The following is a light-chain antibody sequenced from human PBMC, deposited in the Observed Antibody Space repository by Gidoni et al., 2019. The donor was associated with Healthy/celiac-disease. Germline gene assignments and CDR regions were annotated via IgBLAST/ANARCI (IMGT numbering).Light chain of an antibody. J-gene: IGKJ5*01. Sequence: DIQMTHSPSSLSASVGDRDTITCRASQGISNYLAWYQQKPGKVPKLLIYAASPLQSGVPSRFSGSGSGTDFTLTISSLQAEDVATYYCQKYNSAPHTFGQGTRLEIK. CDR2: AAS. CDR3: QKYNSAPHT. V-gene: IGKV1-27*01. CDR1: QGISNY.